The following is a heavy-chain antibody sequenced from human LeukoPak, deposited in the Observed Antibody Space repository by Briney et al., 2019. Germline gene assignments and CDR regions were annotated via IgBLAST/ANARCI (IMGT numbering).Heavy chain of an antibody. J-gene: IGHJ4*02. Sequence: ASVKVSCKASGYTFSDYFIHWARQAPGQGPEWVSWISPSSGDTEYAQKFRGRVTMTRDTSIKTAYMELTGLTSDDTAVYYCARWTPSMKSGYDFEFWGQGTLVTVSS. D-gene: IGHD5-12*01. CDR3: ARWTPSMKSGYDFEF. CDR1: GYTFSDYF. V-gene: IGHV1-2*02. CDR2: ISPSSGDT.